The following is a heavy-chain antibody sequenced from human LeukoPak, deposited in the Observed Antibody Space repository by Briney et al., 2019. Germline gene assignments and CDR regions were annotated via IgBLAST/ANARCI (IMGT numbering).Heavy chain of an antibody. CDR1: GGSISSGDYY. CDR3: ARSGCTSCYVDY. Sequence: PSQTLSLTCIVSGGSISSGDYYWSWIRQPPGKGLEWIGYIYYSGSTYYNPSLKSRVTISVDTSKNQFSLKLSSVTAADTAVYYCARSGCTSCYVDYWGQGTLVTVSS. CDR2: IYYSGST. D-gene: IGHD2-2*01. V-gene: IGHV4-30-4*01. J-gene: IGHJ4*02.